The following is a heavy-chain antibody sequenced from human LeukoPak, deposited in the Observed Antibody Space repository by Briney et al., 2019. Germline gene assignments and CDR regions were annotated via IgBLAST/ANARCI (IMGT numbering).Heavy chain of an antibody. V-gene: IGHV4-61*02. CDR1: GGSISSGSYY. Sequence: SETLSLTCTVSGGSISSGSYYWSWIRQPAGKGLEWIGRMYTSGSTNYNPSLKSRVTISVDTPKNQFSLKLSSVTAADTAVYYCARDGAAVRFLEWLSDTWFDPWGQGTLVTVSS. CDR2: MYTSGST. D-gene: IGHD3-3*01. CDR3: ARDGAAVRFLEWLSDTWFDP. J-gene: IGHJ5*02.